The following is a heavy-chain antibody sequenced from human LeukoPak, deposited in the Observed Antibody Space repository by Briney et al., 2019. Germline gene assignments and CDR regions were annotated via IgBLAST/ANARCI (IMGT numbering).Heavy chain of an antibody. CDR2: FDPEDGET. V-gene: IGHV1-24*01. Sequence: ASVKVSFKVSGYTLTELSMHWVRQAPGKGLEWMGGFDPEDGETIYAQKFQGRVTMTEDTSTDTAYMELSSLRSEDTAVYYCATRELRDYYDSSGYLVYWGQGTLVTVSS. J-gene: IGHJ4*02. CDR1: GYTLTELS. CDR3: ATRELRDYYDSSGYLVY. D-gene: IGHD3-22*01.